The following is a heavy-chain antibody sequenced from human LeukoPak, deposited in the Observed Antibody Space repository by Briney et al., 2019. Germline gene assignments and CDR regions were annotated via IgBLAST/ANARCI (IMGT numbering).Heavy chain of an antibody. CDR3: ARAVLYYYYGMDV. J-gene: IGHJ6*02. Sequence: PGGSLRLSCAASGFTFSDYEMNWVRQAPGKGLEWLSYITSVGTTVYYADSVKGRFTTSRDNAKNSLYLQMNSLRAEDTAVYYCARAVLYYYYGMDVWGQGTTVTVSS. V-gene: IGHV3-48*03. CDR1: GFTFSDYE. CDR2: ITSVGTTV.